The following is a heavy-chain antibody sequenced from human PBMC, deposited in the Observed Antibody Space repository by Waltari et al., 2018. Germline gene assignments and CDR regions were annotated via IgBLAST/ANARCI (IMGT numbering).Heavy chain of an antibody. V-gene: IGHV4-39*01. CDR2: FYYRGTT. D-gene: IGHD3-3*01. J-gene: IGHJ6*02. Sequence: QLQLQESGPGLVKPSETLSLTCTVSGDSITSSSYYWGWIRQSPGKGLEWIGSFYYRGTTYYMPSLNSRVTISIDTSKNRFSLKLSSVTAADTALYYCARVSGPLYYAMDVWGQGTLVTISS. CDR1: GDSITSSSYY. CDR3: ARVSGPLYYAMDV.